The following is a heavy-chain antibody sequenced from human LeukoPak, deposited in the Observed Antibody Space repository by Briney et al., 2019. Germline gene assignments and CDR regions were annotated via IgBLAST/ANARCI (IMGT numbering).Heavy chain of an antibody. V-gene: IGHV4-39*07. CDR1: GGSFRSSSYY. Sequence: SETLSLTCTVSGGSFRSSSYYWGWIRQPPGKGLEWIGEINHSGSTNYNPSLKSRVTISVDTSKNQFSLKLSSVTAADTAVYYCARGRWGVADYWGQGTLVTVSS. D-gene: IGHD2-21*01. CDR2: INHSGST. CDR3: ARGRWGVADY. J-gene: IGHJ4*02.